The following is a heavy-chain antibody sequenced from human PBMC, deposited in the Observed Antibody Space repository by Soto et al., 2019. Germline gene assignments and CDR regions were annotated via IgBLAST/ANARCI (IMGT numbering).Heavy chain of an antibody. Sequence: GGSLRLSCAASGFTFSNAWVNWVRQAPGKGLEWVGRIKSKTDGGTTDYAAPVKGRFTISRDDSKNTLYLQMNSLKTEDTAVYYCTTDYGQYDSSGYYYFDYWGQGTLVTVSS. V-gene: IGHV3-15*07. CDR2: IKSKTDGGTT. CDR1: GFTFSNAW. D-gene: IGHD3-22*01. CDR3: TTDYGQYDSSGYYYFDY. J-gene: IGHJ4*02.